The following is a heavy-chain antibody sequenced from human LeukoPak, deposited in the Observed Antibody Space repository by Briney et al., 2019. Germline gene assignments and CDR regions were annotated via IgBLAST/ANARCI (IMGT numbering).Heavy chain of an antibody. D-gene: IGHD5-24*01. CDR2: IYYRGGT. V-gene: IGHV4-59*08. CDR1: GGSISNYY. CDR3: ARHVSGDGYQGLDYFDY. Sequence: SETLSLTCTVSGGSISNYYWSWIRQPPGKGLEWIGSIYYRGGTNYNPSLKGRVTISVDTSENQCSLKLSSVTAADTAVYYCARHVSGDGYQGLDYFDYWGQGTLVTVSS. J-gene: IGHJ4*02.